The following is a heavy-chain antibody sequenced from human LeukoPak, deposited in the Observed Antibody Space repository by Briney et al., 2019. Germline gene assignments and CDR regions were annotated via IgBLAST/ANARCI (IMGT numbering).Heavy chain of an antibody. CDR1: GFTVSSNY. V-gene: IGHV3-53*01. Sequence: GGSLRLSCAASGFTVSSNYMSWVRQAPGKGLEWVSVIYSGVSTYYADSVKGRFTISRDNSKNTLYLQMNSLKAEDTAVYYCARLIDYGDYRYWGQGTLVTVSS. D-gene: IGHD4-17*01. J-gene: IGHJ4*02. CDR2: IYSGVST. CDR3: ARLIDYGDYRY.